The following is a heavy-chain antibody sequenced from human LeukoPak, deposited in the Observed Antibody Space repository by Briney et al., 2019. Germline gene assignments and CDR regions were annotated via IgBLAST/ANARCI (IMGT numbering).Heavy chain of an antibody. J-gene: IGHJ6*02. CDR3: ARGPAAIVYYYYGMDV. V-gene: IGHV3-48*01. Sequence: GGSLRLSCAASGFTFSSYSMNWVRQAPGKGLEWVSYISSSSSTIYYADSVKGRFTISRDNAKNSLYPQMNSLRAEDTAVYYCARGPAAIVYYYYGMDVWGQGTTVTVSS. D-gene: IGHD2-2*01. CDR2: ISSSSSTI. CDR1: GFTFSSYS.